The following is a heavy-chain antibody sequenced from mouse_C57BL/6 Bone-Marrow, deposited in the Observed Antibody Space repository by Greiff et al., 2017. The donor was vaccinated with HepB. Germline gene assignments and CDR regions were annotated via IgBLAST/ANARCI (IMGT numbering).Heavy chain of an antibody. CDR3: AKSPFITTVVATRWYFDV. V-gene: IGHV2-4*01. Sequence: QVQLKESGPGLVQPSQSLSITCTVSGFSLTSYGVHWVRQPPGKGLEWLGVIWSGGSTDYNAAFISRLSISKDISKSQVFFKMNSLQADDTAIYYCAKSPFITTVVATRWYFDVWGTGTTVTVSS. CDR2: IWSGGST. CDR1: GFSLTSYG. D-gene: IGHD1-1*01. J-gene: IGHJ1*03.